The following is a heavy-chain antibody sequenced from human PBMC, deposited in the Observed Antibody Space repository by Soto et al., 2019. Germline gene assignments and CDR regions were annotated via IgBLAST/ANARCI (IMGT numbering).Heavy chain of an antibody. CDR1: GGSISSGGYY. V-gene: IGHV4-31*03. CDR2: IYYSGST. CDR3: ARGGHVLRFLEWFPYGMDV. D-gene: IGHD3-3*01. Sequence: PSETLSLTCTVSGGSISSGGYYWSWIRQHPGKGLEWIGYIYYSGSTYYNPSLKSRVTISVDTSKNQFSLKLSSVTAADTAVYYCARGGHVLRFLEWFPYGMDVWGQGTTVTVSS. J-gene: IGHJ6*02.